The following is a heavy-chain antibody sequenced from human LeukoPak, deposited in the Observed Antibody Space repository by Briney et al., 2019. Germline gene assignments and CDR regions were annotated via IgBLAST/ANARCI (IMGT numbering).Heavy chain of an antibody. Sequence: ASVKVSCKASGNTFTGYYMHWVRLAPGQGLEWMGWINANSGGTNHAQRFQGRVTLTWDTSIYTAYMELSRLTSDDTAVYYCAREPAGSGGYDYWGQGTLVTVSS. CDR2: INANSGGT. CDR1: GNTFTGYY. D-gene: IGHD3-10*01. V-gene: IGHV1-2*02. J-gene: IGHJ4*02. CDR3: AREPAGSGGYDY.